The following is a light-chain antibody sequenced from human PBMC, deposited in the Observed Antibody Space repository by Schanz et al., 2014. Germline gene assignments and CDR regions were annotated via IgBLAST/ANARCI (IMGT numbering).Light chain of an antibody. Sequence: QSALTQPPSASGSPGQSVTISCTGTSSDVGGYNFVSWYQQHPGKAPKLMIYEVTKRPSGVPDRFSGSKSGTSASLAISGLQSDDEADYYCSTWDDILNGQGVFGGGTKLTVL. CDR2: EVT. CDR3: STWDDILNGQGV. J-gene: IGLJ3*02. V-gene: IGLV2-8*01. CDR1: SSDVGGYNF.